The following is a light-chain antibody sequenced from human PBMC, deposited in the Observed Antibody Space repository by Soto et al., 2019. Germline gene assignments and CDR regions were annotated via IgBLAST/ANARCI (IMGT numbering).Light chain of an antibody. CDR3: QQYGSSIFT. V-gene: IGKV3-11*01. J-gene: IGKJ3*01. Sequence: EIVLTQSPATLSLSPGERATLSCRASQSVTSFLAWYQQKPGQAPRLLIYDASHRTAGIPARFSGSGSGTDFTLTISRLEPEDFAVYYCQQYGSSIFTFGPGTKVDIK. CDR1: QSVTSF. CDR2: DAS.